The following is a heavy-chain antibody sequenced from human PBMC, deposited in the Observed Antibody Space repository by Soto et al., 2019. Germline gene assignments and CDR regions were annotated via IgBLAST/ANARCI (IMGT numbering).Heavy chain of an antibody. CDR1: GGSIRSSSYY. Sequence: SETLSLTCTVSGGSIRSSSYYWSWIRQHPGKGLEWIGSIYYSGSSYYNPSLKSRITISLDTSKNQFSLNLSSVTAADTAVYYCARVPLELNYFDYWGQGTLVTVSS. J-gene: IGHJ4*02. CDR3: ARVPLELNYFDY. CDR2: IYYSGSS. D-gene: IGHD1-7*01. V-gene: IGHV4-31*03.